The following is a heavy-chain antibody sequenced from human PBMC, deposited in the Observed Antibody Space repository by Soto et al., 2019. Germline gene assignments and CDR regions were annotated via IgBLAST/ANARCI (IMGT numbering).Heavy chain of an antibody. CDR3: AKGSAPVRPYYFDY. D-gene: IGHD6-6*01. CDR1: GFTFSSYG. Sequence: QVQLVESGGGVVQPGRSLRLSCAASGFTFSSYGMHWVRQAPGKGLEWVAVISYDGSNKYYADSVKGRFTISRDNSKNTLYLQMNSLRAEDTAVYYCAKGSAPVRPYYFDYWGQGSLVTVSS. V-gene: IGHV3-30*18. CDR2: ISYDGSNK. J-gene: IGHJ4*02.